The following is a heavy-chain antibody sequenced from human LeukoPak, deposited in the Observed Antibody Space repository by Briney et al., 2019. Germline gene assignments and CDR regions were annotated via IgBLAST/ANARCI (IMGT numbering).Heavy chain of an antibody. D-gene: IGHD2-2*01. CDR2: IYAGNGNT. V-gene: IGHV1-3*01. CDR3: ARGYCSSTSCQYYLVY. CDR1: GYSFTSYA. Sequence: ASVKVSCKASGYSFTSYAMHWVRQAPGQMLEWMGWIYAGNGNTQFSQNFQGRVTFTRDTSASTAYMELSSLRSEDTAVYYCARGYCSSTSCQYYLVYWGQGTLVTVSS. J-gene: IGHJ4*02.